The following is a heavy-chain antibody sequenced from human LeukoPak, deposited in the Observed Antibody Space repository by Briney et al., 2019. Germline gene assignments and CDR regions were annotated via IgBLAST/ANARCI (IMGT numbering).Heavy chain of an antibody. Sequence: PSETLSLTCAVSAGSITSFYWSWIRQPPGKGLEWIGNTYYSGNTNYNPSLKSRVTISVDTSKNQVSLKLTSVTTADTAVYYCASSWYSSGWGDAFDIWGQGTMVTVSS. V-gene: IGHV4-59*01. CDR2: TYYSGNT. D-gene: IGHD6-19*01. CDR1: AGSITSFY. CDR3: ASSWYSSGWGDAFDI. J-gene: IGHJ3*02.